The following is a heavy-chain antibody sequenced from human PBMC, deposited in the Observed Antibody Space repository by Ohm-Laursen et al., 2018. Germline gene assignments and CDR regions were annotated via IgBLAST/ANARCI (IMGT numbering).Heavy chain of an antibody. CDR2: TPYSGST. J-gene: IGHJ4*02. V-gene: IGHV4-31*01. D-gene: IGHD2-2*01. CDR3: AGGYQLPYY. Sequence: TLSLTCTVSGGSITSNGYHWSWIRQPPGKGLEWIGYTPYSGSTYYNPSLRSLVTISLDTSKNQFSLSLTSVMAADTAIYFCAGGYQLPYYWGQGSLVTVSS. CDR1: GGSITSNGYH.